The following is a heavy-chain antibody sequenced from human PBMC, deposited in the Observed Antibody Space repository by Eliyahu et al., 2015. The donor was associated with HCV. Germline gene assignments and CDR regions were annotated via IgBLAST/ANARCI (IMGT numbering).Heavy chain of an antibody. V-gene: IGHV3-30*18. Sequence: QVQLVESGGGVVQPGTSLRLSCAASGFTFNNYGMHWVRQAPGKGLEWVALISYDGSNAYYADSVKGRFTISRDNSKNTLYLQMNSLRADDTAVYYCAKPSGNYPNYFDYWGQGTLVTVSS. CDR3: AKPSGNYPNYFDY. CDR1: GFTFNNYG. J-gene: IGHJ4*02. D-gene: IGHD1-26*01. CDR2: ISYDGSNA.